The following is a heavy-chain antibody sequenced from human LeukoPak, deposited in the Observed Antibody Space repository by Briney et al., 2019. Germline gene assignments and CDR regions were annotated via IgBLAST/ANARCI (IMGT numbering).Heavy chain of an antibody. CDR1: KFTFNNYA. D-gene: IGHD1-26*01. CDR2: ISGSGDNM. J-gene: IGHJ6*03. Sequence: GGSLRLSCLASKFTFNNYAMTWVRQAPGKGLEWVSSISGSGDNMDYADSVKGRYTISRDNSENTLYLQMNSLRGEDTAVYYCARDGYSGSYYRLYYFFMDVWGKGTTVTVSS. CDR3: ARDGYSGSYYRLYYFFMDV. V-gene: IGHV3-23*01.